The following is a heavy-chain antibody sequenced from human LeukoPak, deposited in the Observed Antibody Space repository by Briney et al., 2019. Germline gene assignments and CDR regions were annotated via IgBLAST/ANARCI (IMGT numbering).Heavy chain of an antibody. CDR2: IYHSGNT. J-gene: IGHJ6*02. V-gene: IGHV4-38-2*02. D-gene: IGHD4-17*01. CDR3: ARDRTTAYYYYGMDV. Sequence: PSETLSLTCTVSGYSISTDFHWGWIRQPPGKGLEWIGSIYHSGNTYYNPSLQSRVTISVDTSKNQFSLKLSSVTATDTAVYYCARDRTTAYYYYGMDVWGQGTTVTVSS. CDR1: GYSISTDFH.